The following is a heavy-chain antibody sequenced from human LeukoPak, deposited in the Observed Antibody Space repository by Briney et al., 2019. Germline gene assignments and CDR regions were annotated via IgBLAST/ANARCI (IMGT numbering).Heavy chain of an antibody. CDR1: GFTFNSYW. V-gene: IGHV3-7*01. CDR3: ARAGWSGLQRLFDS. CDR2: IRQGGNEN. J-gene: IGHJ4*02. D-gene: IGHD3-10*02. Sequence: GGSLRLSCVDSGFTFNSYWMTWVRQVPGKGLEWVANIRQGGNENYYADSVEGRFTISRDNARNSLFLQIDSLRVEATAVYYCARAGWSGLQRLFDSWGQGNLVTVSS.